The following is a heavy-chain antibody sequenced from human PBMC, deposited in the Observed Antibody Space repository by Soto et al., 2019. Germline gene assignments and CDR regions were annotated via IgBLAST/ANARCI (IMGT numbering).Heavy chain of an antibody. D-gene: IGHD3-10*01. CDR1: GFTFSNYI. J-gene: IGHJ4*02. V-gene: IGHV3-30-3*01. CDR2: ILHDGNNK. Sequence: QVQLVESGGGVVQPGRSLRLSCAASGFTFSNYIMHWVRQAPGKGLEWVAIILHDGNNKYYADSVKGRFTISRDNSKNTLYLKMNSLRAEDTAMYYCARDDEGGSYCDLGYWGQGTLVTVSS. CDR3: ARDDEGGSYCDLGY.